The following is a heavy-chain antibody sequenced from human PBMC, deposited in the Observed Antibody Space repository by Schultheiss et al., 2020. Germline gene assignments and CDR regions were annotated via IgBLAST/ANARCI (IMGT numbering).Heavy chain of an antibody. D-gene: IGHD2-8*02. CDR1: GYTFTGYY. V-gene: IGHV3-43*01. CDR2: IYSGGST. Sequence: GESLKISCAASGYTFTGYYMHWVRQAPGKGLEWVSVIYSGGSTYYTDSVKGRFTISRDNSKNSLYLQMNSLRTEDTALYYCAKERGSGVHRYYFGQWGQGTQVTVSS. J-gene: IGHJ4*02. CDR3: AKERGSGVHRYYFGQ.